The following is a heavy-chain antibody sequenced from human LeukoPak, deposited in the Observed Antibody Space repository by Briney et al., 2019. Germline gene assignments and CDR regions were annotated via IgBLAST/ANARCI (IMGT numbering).Heavy chain of an antibody. Sequence: KPSETLSLTCTVSGGSISSYYWSWIRQPPGKGLEWIGYIYYSGSTNYNPSLKSRVTISVDTSKNQFSLKLSSVTAADTAVYYCARWNDQLRGYSCGYEGRGLFDYWGQGTLVTVSS. J-gene: IGHJ4*02. D-gene: IGHD5-18*01. CDR3: ARWNDQLRGYSCGYEGRGLFDY. V-gene: IGHV4-59*01. CDR2: IYYSGST. CDR1: GGSISSYY.